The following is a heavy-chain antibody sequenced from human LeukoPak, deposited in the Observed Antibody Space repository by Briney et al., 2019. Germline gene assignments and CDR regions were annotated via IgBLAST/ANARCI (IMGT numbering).Heavy chain of an antibody. J-gene: IGHJ4*02. CDR1: GYTFTSYG. CDR3: ARGSAYYYGSGSSHDY. D-gene: IGHD3-10*01. CDR2: ISAYNGNT. Sequence: ASVKVSCKASGYTFTSYGISWVRQAPGQGLEWMGWISAYNGNTNYAQKLQGRVTMTTDTSTSTAYQELRSLRSDDTAVYYCARGSAYYYGSGSSHDYWGQGTLVTVSS. V-gene: IGHV1-18*01.